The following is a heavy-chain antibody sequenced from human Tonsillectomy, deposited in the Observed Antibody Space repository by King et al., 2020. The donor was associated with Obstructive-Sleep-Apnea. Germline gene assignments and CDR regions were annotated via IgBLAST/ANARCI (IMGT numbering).Heavy chain of an antibody. V-gene: IGHV1-3*01. J-gene: IGHJ6*02. CDR2: INAGNGNT. D-gene: IGHD6-19*01. CDR3: ARDKKRVIAVAGTRYYYGMDV. CDR1: GYTFTSYA. Sequence: QLVQSGAEVKKPGASVKVSCKASGYTFTSYAMHWVRQAPGQRLEWMGWINAGNGNTKYSQKFQGRVTITRDTSASTAYMELSSLRSEDTAVYYCARDKKRVIAVAGTRYYYGMDVWGQGTTVTVSS.